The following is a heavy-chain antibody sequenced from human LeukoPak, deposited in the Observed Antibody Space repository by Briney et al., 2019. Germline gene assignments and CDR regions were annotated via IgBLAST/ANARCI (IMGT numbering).Heavy chain of an antibody. D-gene: IGHD6-19*01. J-gene: IGHJ4*02. CDR3: ARGSRWLVTFDY. V-gene: IGHV4-59*12. Sequence: SETLSLTCTVSGASITRYYWNWVRQSPGKGLEWIGYIFYSGSTDYNPSLKSRVTMSVDTSKNQFSLNLDSVTAADTAVYYCARGSRWLVTFDYWGQGTLVTVSS. CDR2: IFYSGST. CDR1: GASITRYY.